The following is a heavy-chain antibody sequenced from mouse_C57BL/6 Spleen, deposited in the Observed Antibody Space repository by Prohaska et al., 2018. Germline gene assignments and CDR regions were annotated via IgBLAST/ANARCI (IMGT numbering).Heavy chain of an antibody. J-gene: IGHJ4*01. CDR3: ASPPYYGSSYGAMDY. CDR2: IDPANGNT. CDR1: GFNIKNTY. V-gene: IGHV14-3*01. Sequence: EVQLQQSVAELVRPGASVKLSCTPSGFNIKNTYMHWVKQRPEQGMEWIGRIDPANGNTKYAAKFQGKATITAYTSSTPAYLQLSSLTSEDTASYYWASPPYYGSSYGAMDYWGQGPSVTVS. D-gene: IGHD1-1*01.